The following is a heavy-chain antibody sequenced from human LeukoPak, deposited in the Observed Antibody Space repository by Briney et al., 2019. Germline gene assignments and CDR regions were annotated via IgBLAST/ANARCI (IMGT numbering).Heavy chain of an antibody. D-gene: IGHD2-2*01. V-gene: IGHV3-30*02. CDR3: AKTSFAGYYYMDV. Sequence: GGSLRLSCAASGFTFSSYGMHWVRQAPGKGLEGVAFVRYDGSNKYYADSVKGRFTISRDNSKNTLYLQMNSLRAEDTAVYYCAKTSFAGYYYMDVWGKGTTVTISS. CDR2: VRYDGSNK. J-gene: IGHJ6*03. CDR1: GFTFSSYG.